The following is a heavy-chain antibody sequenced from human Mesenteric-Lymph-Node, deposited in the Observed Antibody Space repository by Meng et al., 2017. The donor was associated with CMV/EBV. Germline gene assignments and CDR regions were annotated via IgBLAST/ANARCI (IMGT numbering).Heavy chain of an antibody. CDR2: IYYSGSN. CDR1: GGSISSANNY. Sequence: SETLSLTCTVSGGSISSANNYWGWIRQPPGKGLEWIGSIYYSGSNYYNPSLKSRVTISVDTSKNQFSLKLSSVTAADTAVYYCARDHPREGLVGDSWGQGTLVTVSS. CDR3: ARDHPREGLVGDS. J-gene: IGHJ4*02. D-gene: IGHD3/OR15-3a*01. V-gene: IGHV4-39*07.